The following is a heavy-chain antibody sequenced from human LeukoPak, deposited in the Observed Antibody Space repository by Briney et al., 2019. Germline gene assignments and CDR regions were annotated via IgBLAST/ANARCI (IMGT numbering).Heavy chain of an antibody. CDR3: ARANPRKYCSGGSCSKVYYYYYGMDV. CDR1: GGSFSGYY. D-gene: IGHD2-15*01. V-gene: IGHV4-34*01. Sequence: SETLSLTCAVYGGSFSGYYWSWIRQPPGKGLEWIGEINHSGSTNYNPSLKSRVTISVDTSKNQFSLKLSSVTAADTAVYYRARANPRKYCSGGSCSKVYYYYYGMDVWGQGTTVTVSS. CDR2: INHSGST. J-gene: IGHJ6*02.